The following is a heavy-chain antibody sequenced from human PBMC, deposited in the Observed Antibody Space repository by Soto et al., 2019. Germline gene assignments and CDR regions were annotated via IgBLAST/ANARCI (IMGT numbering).Heavy chain of an antibody. Sequence: GASVKVSCKASGGTFSSYAISWVRQAPGQGLEWMGGIIPIFGTANYAQKFQGRVTITADESTSTAYMELSSLRSEDTAVYYCARGVYYYDSSGYYPNWFDPWGQGTLVTVSS. CDR1: GGTFSSYA. D-gene: IGHD3-22*01. CDR3: ARGVYYYDSSGYYPNWFDP. J-gene: IGHJ5*02. CDR2: IIPIFGTA. V-gene: IGHV1-69*13.